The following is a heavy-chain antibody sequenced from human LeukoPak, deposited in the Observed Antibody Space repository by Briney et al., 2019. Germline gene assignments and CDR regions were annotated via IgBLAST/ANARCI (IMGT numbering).Heavy chain of an antibody. CDR3: ARDNSVRDEAWWFNP. V-gene: IGHV1-18*01. Sequence: ASVKVSCKASGYTFTSYGISWVRQAPGQGLEWMGWISAYNGNTNYAQKLQGRVTMTTDTSTSTGYLELSSLRSEDTAVYYCARDNSVRDEAWWFNPWGQGTLVTVSS. CDR2: ISAYNGNT. J-gene: IGHJ5*02. D-gene: IGHD5-24*01. CDR1: GYTFTSYG.